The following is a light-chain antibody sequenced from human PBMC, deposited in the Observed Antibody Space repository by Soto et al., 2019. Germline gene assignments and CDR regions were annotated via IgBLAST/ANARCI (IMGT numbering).Light chain of an antibody. V-gene: IGLV2-14*01. J-gene: IGLJ1*01. CDR2: EVT. CDR3: SSKRSSDTLYV. Sequence: QSALTQPASLSGSPGQSITISCAGTSSDIGGSKYVSWYQQHPGKAPKLIIYEVTYRPSGVSARFSGSKSGNTAYLTVSGLQAEDEADYYCSSKRSSDTLYVFGTGTKLTVL. CDR1: SSDIGGSKY.